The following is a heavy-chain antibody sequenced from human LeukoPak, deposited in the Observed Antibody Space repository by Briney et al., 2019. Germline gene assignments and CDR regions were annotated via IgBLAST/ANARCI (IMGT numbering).Heavy chain of an antibody. J-gene: IGHJ2*01. CDR3: ARGFLLRRDASNRGAFWDFDL. CDR1: SGSLSSDY. Sequence: SETLSLTCTVSSGSLSSDYWNWLRQPPGKGLEYIGYLSYSGSSNYNPSLKSRVTISVDASKNQFSLKLNSVTAADTAVYYCARGFLLRRDASNRGAFWDFDLWGRGTLVIVSS. V-gene: IGHV4-59*01. D-gene: IGHD5-24*01. CDR2: LSYSGSS.